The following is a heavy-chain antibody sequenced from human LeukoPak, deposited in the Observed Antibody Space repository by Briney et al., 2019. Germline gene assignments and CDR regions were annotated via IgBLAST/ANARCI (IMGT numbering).Heavy chain of an antibody. D-gene: IGHD7-27*01. CDR1: GFIYSSFA. CDR2: ISPTYDI. CDR3: ARDHNWGFDY. J-gene: IGHJ4*02. Sequence: PGGSLRLSCAVSGFIYSSFAMKWVRQAPGKGLEWVSYISPTYDIYYSDSVRGRFTISRDNAKNSLYLQMNSLRDEDTAVYYCARDHNWGFDYWGQGTLVAVSS. V-gene: IGHV3-48*02.